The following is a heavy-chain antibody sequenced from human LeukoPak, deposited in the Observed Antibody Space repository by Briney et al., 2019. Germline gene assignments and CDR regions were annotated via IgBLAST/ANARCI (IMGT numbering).Heavy chain of an antibody. J-gene: IGHJ6*02. CDR1: GFTFDDYA. CDR3: AKDKAIAATRYYYYYGMDV. D-gene: IGHD2-15*01. Sequence: SGGSLRLSCAASGFTFDDYAMHWVRQAPGKGLEWVSLISGDGGSTYYADSVKGRFTISRDNSKNSLYLQMNSLRTEDTASYYCAKDKAIAATRYYYYYGMDVWGQGTTVTVSS. V-gene: IGHV3-43*02. CDR2: ISGDGGST.